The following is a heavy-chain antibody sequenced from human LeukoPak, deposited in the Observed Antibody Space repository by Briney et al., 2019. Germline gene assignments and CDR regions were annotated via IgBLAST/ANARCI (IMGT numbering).Heavy chain of an antibody. CDR3: ARDGTPLGDILTGYYIH. V-gene: IGHV1-69*13. CDR1: GYTFSSYA. J-gene: IGHJ4*02. CDR2: IIPIFGTA. Sequence: SVTVSCKASGYTFSSYAISWVRQAPGQGLEWMGGIIPIFGTANYAQKFQGRVTITADESTSTAYMELSSLRSEDTAVYYCARDGTPLGDILTGYYIHWGQGTLVTVSS. D-gene: IGHD3-9*01.